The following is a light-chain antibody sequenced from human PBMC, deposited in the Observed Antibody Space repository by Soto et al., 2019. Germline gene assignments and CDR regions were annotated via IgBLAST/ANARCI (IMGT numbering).Light chain of an antibody. J-gene: IGLJ2*01. CDR3: CSFAGGATFV. CDR1: SSNLGAGYD. Sequence: QLVLTQPPSVSGAPGQRVTISCTGNSSNLGAGYDVHWYQQLPGAAPKLVIFGNRNRPSGVSDRFSGSRSGNTASLTISTLQAEDEADYFCCSFAGGATFVFGGGTKLTVL. V-gene: IGLV1-40*01. CDR2: GNR.